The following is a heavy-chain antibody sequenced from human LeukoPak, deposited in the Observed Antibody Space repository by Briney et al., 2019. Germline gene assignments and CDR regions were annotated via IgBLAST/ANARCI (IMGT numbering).Heavy chain of an antibody. CDR1: GYTFTGYY. D-gene: IGHD3-10*01. J-gene: IGHJ3*02. V-gene: IGHV1-8*02. CDR2: MNPNSGNT. CDR3: ARTFGEFDAFDI. Sequence: ASVKVSCKASGYTFTGYYLHWVRQATGQGLEWMGWMNPNSGNTGYAQKFQGRVTMTRNTSISTAYMELSSLRSEDTAMYYCARTFGEFDAFDIWGQGTMVTVSS.